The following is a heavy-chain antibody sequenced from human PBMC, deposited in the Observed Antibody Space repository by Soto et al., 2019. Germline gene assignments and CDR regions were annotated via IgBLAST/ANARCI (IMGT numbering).Heavy chain of an antibody. CDR2: IIPIFGTA. D-gene: IGHD3-3*01. CDR3: ARLHLYDFCSGLLAVWCDP. CDR1: GGTFSSYA. V-gene: IGHV1-69*13. J-gene: IGHJ5*02. Sequence: EAPVNVSCKASGGTFSSYAISWVRQAPGQGLEWMGGIIPIFGTANYAQKFQGRVTITADESTSTAYMELSSLRSEDTAVYYCARLHLYDFCSGLLAVWCDPWGQGTMGTVSS.